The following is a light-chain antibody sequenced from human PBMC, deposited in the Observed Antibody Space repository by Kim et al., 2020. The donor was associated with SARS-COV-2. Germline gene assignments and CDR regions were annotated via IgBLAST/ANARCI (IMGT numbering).Light chain of an antibody. CDR2: EDD. CDR1: SGSIASNY. CDR3: QSFDRNNHAV. J-gene: IGLJ7*01. V-gene: IGLV6-57*02. Sequence: KTVIISCTGSSGSIASNYVQWYQQRPGSAPTTVIYEDDQRPSGVPDRFSGSVDSSSNSASLTISGLKTEDEADYYCQSFDRNNHAVFGGVTQLTVL.